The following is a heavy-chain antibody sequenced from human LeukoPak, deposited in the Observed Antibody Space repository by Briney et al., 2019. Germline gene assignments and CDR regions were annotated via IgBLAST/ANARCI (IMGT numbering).Heavy chain of an antibody. V-gene: IGHV4-34*01. J-gene: IGHJ4*02. CDR3: ARDDYGGNSHHC. CDR1: GGSFSGYY. CDR2: INHSGST. D-gene: IGHD4-23*01. Sequence: SETLSLTCAVYGGSFSGYYWGWIRQPPGKGLEWIGEINHSGSTNYNPSLKSRVTISVDTSKNQFSLKLSSVTAADTAVYYCARDDYGGNSHHCWGQGTLVTVSS.